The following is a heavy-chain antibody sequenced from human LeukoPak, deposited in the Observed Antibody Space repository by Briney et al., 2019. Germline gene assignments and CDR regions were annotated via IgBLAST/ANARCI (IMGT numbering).Heavy chain of an antibody. Sequence: GGSLRLSCAAPGITFSSYAMTWVRQAPGKGLDWVSAISGSGGSTYYADSVKGRFTISRDNSKNTLYLQMNSLRAEDTTLYYCVRGTSRGGYSYWGQGTLVTVSS. V-gene: IGHV3-23*01. CDR1: GITFSSYA. D-gene: IGHD5-12*01. CDR3: VRGTSRGGYSY. J-gene: IGHJ4*02. CDR2: ISGSGGST.